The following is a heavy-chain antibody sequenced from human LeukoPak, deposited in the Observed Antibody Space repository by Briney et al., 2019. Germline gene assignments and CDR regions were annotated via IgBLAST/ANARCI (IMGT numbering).Heavy chain of an antibody. J-gene: IGHJ4*02. D-gene: IGHD5-12*01. Sequence: GGSLRLSCAASGFTLSSYGMHWVRQAPGKGLEWVAVISYDGSNKYYADSVKGRFTISRDNSKNTLYLQMNSLRAEDTAVYYCAKVPVASDFDYWGQGTLVTVSS. CDR1: GFTLSSYG. V-gene: IGHV3-30*18. CDR2: ISYDGSNK. CDR3: AKVPVASDFDY.